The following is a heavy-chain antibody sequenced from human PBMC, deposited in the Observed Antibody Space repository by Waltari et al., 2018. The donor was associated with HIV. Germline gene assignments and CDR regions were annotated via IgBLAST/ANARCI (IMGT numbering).Heavy chain of an antibody. V-gene: IGHV3-48*03. J-gene: IGHJ3*02. CDR2: INSRGNAI. CDR1: GFTFSSYE. CDR3: ARGARPALERGAFDI. D-gene: IGHD3-10*01. Sequence: EVQLVESGGGLVQPGGSLGLSCTASGFTFSSYEMNWVRQAPGKGLEWVSYINSRGNAIYYADSLKGRFTISRDNAKNSLYLQMNSLRADDTAVYYCARGARPALERGAFDIWGQGTMVTVSS.